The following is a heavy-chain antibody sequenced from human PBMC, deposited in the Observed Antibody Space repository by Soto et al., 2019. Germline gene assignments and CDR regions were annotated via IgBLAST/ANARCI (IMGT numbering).Heavy chain of an antibody. CDR2: ISYDGSNK. Sequence: PGGSLRLSCAASGFTFSSYAMHWVRQAPGKGLEWVAVISYDGSNKYYADSVKGRFTISRDNSKNTLYLQMNSLRAEDTAVYYCARDQAPYYDFWSGYPHCWGQGTLVTVSS. CDR1: GFTFSSYA. V-gene: IGHV3-30-3*01. D-gene: IGHD3-3*01. J-gene: IGHJ4*02. CDR3: ARDQAPYYDFWSGYPHC.